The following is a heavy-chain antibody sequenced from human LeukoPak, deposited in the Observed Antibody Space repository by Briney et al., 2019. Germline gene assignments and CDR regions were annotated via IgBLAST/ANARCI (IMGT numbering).Heavy chain of an antibody. V-gene: IGHV3-74*01. J-gene: IGHJ4*02. Sequence: SGGSLRLSCAASGFTFSSYWMHWVRQAPGKGLVWVSRINTDGSSTTYVDSVKGRFTISRDNAKNTLYLQMNSLRAEDTAVYYCAKESWVGAAGLDYWGQGTLVTVSS. CDR2: INTDGSST. CDR3: AKESWVGAAGLDY. D-gene: IGHD6-13*01. CDR1: GFTFSSYW.